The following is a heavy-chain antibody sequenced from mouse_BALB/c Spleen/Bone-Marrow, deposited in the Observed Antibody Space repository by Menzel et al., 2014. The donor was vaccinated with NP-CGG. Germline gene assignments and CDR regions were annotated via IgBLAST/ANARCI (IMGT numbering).Heavy chain of an antibody. Sequence: EVHLVESGAELVKPGASLKLSCTASDFNIKDTYMHWVKQRPEQGLEWIGRIDPANGNTKYDPKFQVKATITADTSSNTTYLQLSSLTSEDTAVYYCATYYDGRSLFAFWGQGTLVTVSA. CDR3: ATYYDGRSLFAF. CDR2: IDPANGNT. D-gene: IGHD1-1*01. CDR1: DFNIKDTY. V-gene: IGHV14-3*02. J-gene: IGHJ3*01.